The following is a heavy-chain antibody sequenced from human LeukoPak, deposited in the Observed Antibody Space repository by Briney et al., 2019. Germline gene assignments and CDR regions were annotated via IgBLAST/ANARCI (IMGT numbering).Heavy chain of an antibody. CDR1: GGSMSRNY. D-gene: IGHD5-24*01. CDR3: ARTGDGYNYYNYYYMDV. CDR2: IYYSVRT. Sequence: SETLSLTCTVSGGSMSRNYWSWIRQPPGKGLEWIGYIYYSVRTNYNPSLKSRVTISVDMPNNQFSLKMSSVTAADTAVYYCARTGDGYNYYNYYYMDVWGKGTTVTVTS. V-gene: IGHV4-59*01. J-gene: IGHJ6*03.